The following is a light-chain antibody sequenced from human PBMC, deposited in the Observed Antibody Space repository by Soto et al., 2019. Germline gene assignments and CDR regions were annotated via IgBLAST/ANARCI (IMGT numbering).Light chain of an antibody. Sequence: QSALTQPPSASGSPGQSVTISCTGTSSDVGGYNYVSWYQQHPGKATKLMIYEVSKRPSGVPDRFSGSKSGNTASLTVSGLQAEYEADYYCSSYAGSNNLVFGGGTKVTVL. CDR3: SSYAGSNNLV. V-gene: IGLV2-8*01. CDR2: EVS. CDR1: SSDVGGYNY. J-gene: IGLJ2*01.